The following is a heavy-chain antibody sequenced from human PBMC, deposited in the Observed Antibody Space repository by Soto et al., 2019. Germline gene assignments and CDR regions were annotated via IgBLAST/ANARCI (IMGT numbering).Heavy chain of an antibody. D-gene: IGHD6-13*01. Sequence: PGGSLRLSCAASGFSFSNYGMHWVRQAPGKGLEWVAVISYDGTVKYYADSVKGRFTISRDNSKNTLFLQMNSLRAEDTAVFYCAKRIGSAGLIDYWGQGTLVTVSS. CDR2: ISYDGTVK. CDR1: GFSFSNYG. CDR3: AKRIGSAGLIDY. J-gene: IGHJ4*02. V-gene: IGHV3-30*18.